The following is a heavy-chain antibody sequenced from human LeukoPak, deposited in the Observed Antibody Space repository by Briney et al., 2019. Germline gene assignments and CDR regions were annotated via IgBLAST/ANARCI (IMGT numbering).Heavy chain of an antibody. Sequence: PSETLSLTCTVSGGSISSYYWSWIRQPPGKGLEWIGYIYYSGSTNYNPSLKSRVTISVDTSKNQFSLKLSSVTAADTAVYYCARSLSGYSKFDYWGQGTLVTVSS. D-gene: IGHD5-18*01. CDR3: ARSLSGYSKFDY. V-gene: IGHV4-59*01. CDR1: GGSISSYY. J-gene: IGHJ4*02. CDR2: IYYSGST.